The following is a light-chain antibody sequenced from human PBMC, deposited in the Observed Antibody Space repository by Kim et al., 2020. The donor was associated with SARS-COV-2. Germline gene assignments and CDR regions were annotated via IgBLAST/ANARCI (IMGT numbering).Light chain of an antibody. CDR2: DVS. V-gene: IGLV2-14*03. J-gene: IGLJ2*01. CDR1: SGDVGAYNY. CDR3: ASFTRSITVV. Sequence: HSITMSCTGTSGDVGAYNYVSRYQQHPGTAPKLIISDVSYRPSGISNRFSGSKSGNTASLTISGLLPEDEADYYCASFTRSITVVFGGGTQLTVL.